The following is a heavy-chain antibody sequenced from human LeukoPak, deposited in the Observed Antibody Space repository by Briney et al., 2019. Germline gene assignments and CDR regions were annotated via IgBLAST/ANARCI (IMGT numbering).Heavy chain of an antibody. Sequence: GGSLRLSCAASGFSISDHYVDWVRQAPGKGLEWVGRVRNKPNGYTTDYGTSVKGRFTISRDDSKNSLYLQMNSLTGEDTAVYYCTRVRHGDYFDYWGQGALVSVSS. CDR1: GFSISDHY. J-gene: IGHJ4*02. V-gene: IGHV3-72*01. CDR3: TRVRHGDYFDY. D-gene: IGHD4-17*01. CDR2: VRNKPNGYTT.